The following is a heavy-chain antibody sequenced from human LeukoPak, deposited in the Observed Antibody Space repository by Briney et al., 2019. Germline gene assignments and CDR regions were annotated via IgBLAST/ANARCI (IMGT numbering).Heavy chain of an antibody. Sequence: GESLKISCKGSGYSFTSYWIGWVRQMPGKGLEWMGIIYPDDSDIRYSPSFQGQVTISADKSISTAYLQWSSLKASDSAMYCCARSYIAHHYMDIWGKGTTVTVSS. D-gene: IGHD6-13*01. CDR1: GYSFTSYW. V-gene: IGHV5-51*01. CDR3: ARSYIAHHYMDI. J-gene: IGHJ6*03. CDR2: IYPDDSDI.